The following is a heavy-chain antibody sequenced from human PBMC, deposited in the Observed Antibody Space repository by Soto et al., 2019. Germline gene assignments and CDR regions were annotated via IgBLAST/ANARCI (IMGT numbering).Heavy chain of an antibody. CDR2: IYPGDSDT. J-gene: IGHJ4*02. Sequence: GESLKISCKGSGHSFTSYWIGWVRQMPGKGLEWMGIIYPGDSDTRYSPSFQGQVAISADKSISTAYLQWSSLKASDTAMYYCARRPPYDFWSGYSDYWGQGTLVTVSS. CDR3: ARRPPYDFWSGYSDY. D-gene: IGHD3-3*01. CDR1: GHSFTSYW. V-gene: IGHV5-51*01.